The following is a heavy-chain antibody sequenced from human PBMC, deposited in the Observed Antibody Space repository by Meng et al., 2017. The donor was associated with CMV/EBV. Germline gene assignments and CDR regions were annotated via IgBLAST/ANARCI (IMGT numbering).Heavy chain of an antibody. CDR1: GGSISSSSYY. Sequence: LSCTVSGGSISSSSYYWGWIRQPPGKGLEWIGSIYYSGSTCYNPSLKSRVTISVDTSKNQFSLKLSSVTAADTAVYYCARDSSSWYSAYWGQGTLVTVSS. J-gene: IGHJ4*02. CDR2: IYYSGST. CDR3: ARDSSSWYSAY. D-gene: IGHD6-13*01. V-gene: IGHV4-39*07.